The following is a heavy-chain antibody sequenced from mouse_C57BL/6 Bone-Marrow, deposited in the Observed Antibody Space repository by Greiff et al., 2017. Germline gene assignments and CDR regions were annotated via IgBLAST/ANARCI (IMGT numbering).Heavy chain of an antibody. Sequence: DVKLVESGPVLVKPGPSVKISCKASGFTFTDYYMHWVKQSHGKSLEWIGLVYPYNGGTSYNQKFKGKATLTVDTSSSTAYMELNSLTSEDSAVYYCARWHYGSSYPFDYWGQGTTLTVSS. CDR2: VYPYNGGT. J-gene: IGHJ2*01. V-gene: IGHV1-36*01. D-gene: IGHD1-1*01. CDR3: ARWHYGSSYPFDY. CDR1: GFTFTDYY.